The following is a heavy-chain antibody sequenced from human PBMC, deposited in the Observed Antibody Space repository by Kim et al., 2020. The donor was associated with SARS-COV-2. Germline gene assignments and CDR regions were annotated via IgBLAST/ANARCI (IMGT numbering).Heavy chain of an antibody. CDR1: GFTFSSYG. V-gene: IGHV3-30*18. J-gene: IGHJ4*01. CDR2: ISYDGSNK. D-gene: IGHD2-2*01. CDR3: AKGGGYCSSTSCPSPYF. Sequence: GGSLRLSCAASGFTFSSYGMHWVRQAPGKGLEWVAVISYDGSNKYYADSVKGRFTISRDNSKNTLYLQMNSLRAEDTAVYYCAKGGGYCSSTSCPSPYF.